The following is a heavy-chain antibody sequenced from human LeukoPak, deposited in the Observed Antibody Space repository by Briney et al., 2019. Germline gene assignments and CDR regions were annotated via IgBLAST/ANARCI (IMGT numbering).Heavy chain of an antibody. V-gene: IGHV6-1*01. Sequence: SQTLSLTCAISGDSVSSNSAAWNWIRQSPSRGLEWLGRTYYGSKWYNDYAVSVKSRITTNPDTSKNQFSLQLNSVTPEDTAVYYCARARRYRSSWYHDYWGQGSLVTVSS. CDR1: GDSVSSNSAA. D-gene: IGHD6-13*01. CDR3: ARARRYRSSWYHDY. CDR2: TYYGSKWYN. J-gene: IGHJ4*02.